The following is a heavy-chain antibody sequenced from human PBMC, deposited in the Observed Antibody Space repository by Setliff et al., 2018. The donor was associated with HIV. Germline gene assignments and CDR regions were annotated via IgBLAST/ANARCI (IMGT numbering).Heavy chain of an antibody. Sequence: SETLSLTCAVSGYSISSGYYWGWIRQPPGNGLEWIGSIYHSGSTYYNPSLKSRVTISVDTSKNQFCLNLSSVTAADTAVYYCARQFTVQCVVSTYGMDVWGQGTTVTVSS. CDR2: IYHSGST. CDR1: GYSISSGYY. J-gene: IGHJ6*02. D-gene: IGHD2-21*01. V-gene: IGHV4-38-2*01. CDR3: ARQFTVQCVVSTYGMDV.